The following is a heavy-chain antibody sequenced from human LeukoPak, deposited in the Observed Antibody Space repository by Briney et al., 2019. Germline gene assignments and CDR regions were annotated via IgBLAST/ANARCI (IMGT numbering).Heavy chain of an antibody. Sequence: PSETLSLTCAVYGGSSSSYYWGWIRQPPGKGLEWIGSIYYSGSTYYNPSLKSRVTISVDTSKNQFSLKLSSVTAADTAVYYCARLWGYSYPYYFDYWGQGTLVTVSS. V-gene: IGHV4-39*01. CDR1: GGSSSSYY. CDR3: ARLWGYSYPYYFDY. J-gene: IGHJ4*02. CDR2: IYYSGST. D-gene: IGHD5-18*01.